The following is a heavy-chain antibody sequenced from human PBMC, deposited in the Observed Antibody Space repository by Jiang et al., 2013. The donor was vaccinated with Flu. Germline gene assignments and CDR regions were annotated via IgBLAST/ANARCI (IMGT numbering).Heavy chain of an antibody. Sequence: GAEVKKPGASVKVSCKASGYTFTGYYMHWVRQAPGQGLEWMGRINPNSGGTNYAQKFQGRVTMTRDTSISTAYMELSRLRSDDTAVYYCARIPPAYYDFWSGSPAGMDVWGQGTTVTVSS. CDR3: ARIPPAYYDFWSGSPAGMDV. V-gene: IGHV1-2*06. CDR1: GYTFTGYY. J-gene: IGHJ6*02. D-gene: IGHD3-3*01. CDR2: INPNSGGT.